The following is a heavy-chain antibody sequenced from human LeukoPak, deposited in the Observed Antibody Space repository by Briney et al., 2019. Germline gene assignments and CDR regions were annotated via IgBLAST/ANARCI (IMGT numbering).Heavy chain of an antibody. V-gene: IGHV3-21*01. D-gene: IGHD3-10*01. J-gene: IGHJ4*02. Sequence: PGGSLRLSCAASGFTFSAYSMNWVRQAPGMGLEWVSSISSSSTYIYYADSVKGRFTISRDNTKNSLYLQMNSLRAEDTAVYYCARFQGSHYWGQGTLVTVSS. CDR1: GFTFSAYS. CDR2: ISSSSTYI. CDR3: ARFQGSHY.